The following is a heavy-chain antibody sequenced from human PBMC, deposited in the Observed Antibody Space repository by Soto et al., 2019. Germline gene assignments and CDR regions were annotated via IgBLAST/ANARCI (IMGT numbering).Heavy chain of an antibody. CDR1: GGSISSGGYY. V-gene: IGHV4-31*03. Sequence: SETLSLTCTVSGGSISSGGYYWSWIRQHPVKGLEWIGYIYYSGSTYYNPSLKSRVTISVDTSKNQFSLKLSSVTAADTAVYYCARGTTVTTWDGGHFDYWGQGTLVTVSS. D-gene: IGHD4-4*01. CDR2: IYYSGST. J-gene: IGHJ4*02. CDR3: ARGTTVTTWDGGHFDY.